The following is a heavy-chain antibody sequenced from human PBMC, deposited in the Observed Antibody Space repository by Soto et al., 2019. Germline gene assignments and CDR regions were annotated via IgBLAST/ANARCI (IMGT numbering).Heavy chain of an antibody. CDR1: GFSLSTYG. J-gene: IGHJ3*02. Sequence: QVHLVESGGGVVQPGRSLRLSCVASGFSLSTYGMHWVRQAPGKGLEWVTFISFDGSDKYYGDSVKGRFTISRDNSKNTVYLQMDSLRPEDTALFYCVRGGSDTSRGDAFDTWGQGTMVIVSS. CDR2: ISFDGSDK. V-gene: IGHV3-30*03. D-gene: IGHD6-19*01. CDR3: VRGGSDTSRGDAFDT.